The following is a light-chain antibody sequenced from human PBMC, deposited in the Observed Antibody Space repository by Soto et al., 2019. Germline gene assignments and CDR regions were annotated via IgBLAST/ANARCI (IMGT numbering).Light chain of an antibody. V-gene: IGKV3-20*01. CDR1: QSVTRSY. CDR2: GAS. CDR3: QQYGSSGT. Sequence: IMLTQSPGTLSLSQGERASRSCRASQSVTRSYLAWYQQKPGQAPRLLIYGASSRATGIPDRFSGSGSGTDFTLTISRLEPEDFAVYYCQQYGSSGTFGQGTKV. J-gene: IGKJ1*01.